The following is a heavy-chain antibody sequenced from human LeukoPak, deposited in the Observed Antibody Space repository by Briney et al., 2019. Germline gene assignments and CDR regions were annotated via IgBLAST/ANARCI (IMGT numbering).Heavy chain of an antibody. J-gene: IGHJ1*01. CDR3: ARVRILTGYSKQEYFQH. CDR1: GGSFSGYY. Sequence: SETLSLTCAVYGGSFSGYYWSWIRQPPGKGLEWIGEINHSGSTNYNPSLKSRVNISVDTSKNQFSLKLSSVTAADTAVYYCARVRILTGYSKQEYFQHWGQGTLVTVSS. CDR2: INHSGST. V-gene: IGHV4-34*01. D-gene: IGHD3-9*01.